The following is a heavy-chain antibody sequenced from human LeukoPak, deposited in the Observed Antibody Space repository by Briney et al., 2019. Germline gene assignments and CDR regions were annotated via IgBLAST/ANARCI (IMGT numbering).Heavy chain of an antibody. J-gene: IGHJ4*02. CDR1: GFTFSSYA. Sequence: GGSLRLSCAASGFTFSSYAMSWVRQAPGKGLEWVSAISGSGGSTYYADSVKGRFTISRDNSENTLYLQMNSLRAEDTAVYYCAKDGYSSSSDWDYFDYWGQGTLVTVSS. V-gene: IGHV3-23*01. CDR3: AKDGYSSSSDWDYFDY. D-gene: IGHD6-6*01. CDR2: ISGSGGST.